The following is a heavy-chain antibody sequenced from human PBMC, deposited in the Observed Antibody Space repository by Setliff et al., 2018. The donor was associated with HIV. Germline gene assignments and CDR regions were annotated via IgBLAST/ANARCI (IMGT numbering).Heavy chain of an antibody. CDR3: ARDGSGSYYLPDY. CDR2: ISYDGSNK. V-gene: IGHV3-30-3*01. J-gene: IGHJ4*02. CDR1: GFTFSSYA. Sequence: PGGSLRLSCAASGFTFSSYAMHWVRQAPGKGLEWVAVISYDGSNKYYADSVKGRFTISRDNSKNTLYLQMNSLRAEDTAVYYCARDGSGSYYLPDYWGQGTLVTVSS. D-gene: IGHD3-10*01.